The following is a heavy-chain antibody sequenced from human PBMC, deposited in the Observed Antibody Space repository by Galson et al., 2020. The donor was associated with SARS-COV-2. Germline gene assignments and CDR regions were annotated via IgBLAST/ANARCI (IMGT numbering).Heavy chain of an antibody. CDR2: ISSSGIYT. V-gene: IGHV3-11*06. D-gene: IGHD2-15*01. J-gene: IGHJ1*01. CDR1: GLTLSNYY. Sequence: AGGPLKLSGAASGLTLSNYYMSWVPQPPGKGLEWVSCISSSGIYTNYADPVKGRFTISRDNAKNSLYLQMNSLRAEDTALYFCARNGRDCSGGICYGAEYFQHWGQGTLVTVSS. CDR3: ARNGRDCSGGICYGAEYFQH.